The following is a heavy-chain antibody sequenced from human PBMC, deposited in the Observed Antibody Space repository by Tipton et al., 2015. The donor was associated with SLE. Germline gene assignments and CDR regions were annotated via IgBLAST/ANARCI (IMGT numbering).Heavy chain of an antibody. V-gene: IGHV4-59*01. CDR2: IYYSGST. Sequence: TLSLTCTVSGDSISSYYWSWIRQPPGKGLEWIGYIYYSGSTNYNPSLKSRVTISVDTSKNQFSLKLSSVTAADTAVYYCAICCSGGSFDYWGQGTLVTVSS. D-gene: IGHD2-15*01. CDR1: GDSISSYY. J-gene: IGHJ4*02. CDR3: AICCSGGSFDY.